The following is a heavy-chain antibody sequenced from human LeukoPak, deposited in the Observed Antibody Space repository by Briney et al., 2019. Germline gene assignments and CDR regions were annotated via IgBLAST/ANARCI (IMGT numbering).Heavy chain of an antibody. CDR1: GYSFTNYW. V-gene: IGHV5-51*01. CDR2: IHSADSNT. CDR3: AGARHGDYRWDY. J-gene: IGHJ4*02. Sequence: GESLKISCKDSGYSFTNYWIGWVRQMPGKGLEWMGIIHSADSNTKYSPSFQGQVTISADKSISTAYLQWSGLKASDTTMYYCAGARHGDYRWDYWGQGTLVTVSS. D-gene: IGHD4-17*01.